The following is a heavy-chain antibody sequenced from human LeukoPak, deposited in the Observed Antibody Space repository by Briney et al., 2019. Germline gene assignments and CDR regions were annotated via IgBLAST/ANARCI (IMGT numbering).Heavy chain of an antibody. Sequence: ASETLSLTCPVSGGSISSGDYYWTWIRQPPGKGLEWMGYIFYSGSMYYNPSLKSRLTISVDTSKNQFSLKLRSVTAADTAVYYCARQTTVISFDYWGQGALVTVSS. CDR2: IFYSGSM. D-gene: IGHD4-17*01. CDR1: GGSISSGDYY. CDR3: ARQTTVISFDY. J-gene: IGHJ4*02. V-gene: IGHV4-30-4*01.